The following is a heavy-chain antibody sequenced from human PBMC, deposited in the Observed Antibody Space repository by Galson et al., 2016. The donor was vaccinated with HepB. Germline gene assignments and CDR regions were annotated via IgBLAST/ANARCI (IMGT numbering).Heavy chain of an antibody. CDR1: GFTLTDLW. D-gene: IGHD2-15*01. CDR3: LADTYAFDL. V-gene: IGHV3-7*01. CDR2: IKADGSQK. J-gene: IGHJ3*01. Sequence: SLRLSCAASGFTLTDLWMNWVRQAPGKGLEWVANIKADGSQKNYVDSVKGRFTISRDNAKRSLYLQMDSLRAEDPAMYYCLADTYAFDLWGQGTMVTVSS.